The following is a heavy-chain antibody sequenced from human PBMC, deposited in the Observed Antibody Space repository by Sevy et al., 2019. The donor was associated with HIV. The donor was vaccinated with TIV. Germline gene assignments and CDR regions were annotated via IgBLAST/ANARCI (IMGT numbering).Heavy chain of an antibody. CDR1: GFTFSSYS. CDR2: ISSSSSYI. CDR3: ARDGDCSSTSCYFYYYYGMDV. J-gene: IGHJ6*02. D-gene: IGHD2-2*01. V-gene: IGHV3-21*03. Sequence: GGSLRLSCAASGFTFSSYSMNWVRQAPGKGLEWVSSISSSSSYIYYADSVKGRFPISGDNAKNSLYLQMNSLRAEDTAVYYCARDGDCSSTSCYFYYYYGMDVWGQGITVTVSS.